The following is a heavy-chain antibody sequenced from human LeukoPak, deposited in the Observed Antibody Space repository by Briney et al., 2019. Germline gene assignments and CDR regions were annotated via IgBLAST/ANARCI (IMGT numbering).Heavy chain of an antibody. CDR2: VYQSGIT. J-gene: IGHJ5*02. CDR1: GASVSSGGHY. V-gene: IGHV4-30-2*03. CDR3: ARRGEFYNWFDP. Sequence: SQTLSLTCTVSGASVSSGGHYWSWIRQPPGKGLEWIGYVYQSGITYYSPSLKSRVTISVDTSKNQFSLKLGSVTAADTAVYYCARRGEFYNWFDPWGQGTLVTVSS. D-gene: IGHD3-10*01.